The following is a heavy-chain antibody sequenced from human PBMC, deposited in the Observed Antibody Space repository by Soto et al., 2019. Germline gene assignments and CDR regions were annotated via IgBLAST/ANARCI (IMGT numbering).Heavy chain of an antibody. D-gene: IGHD1-26*01. V-gene: IGHV1-18*01. CDR2: ISGYNGNA. CDR3: ARTYSGSYITLFHH. J-gene: IGHJ1*01. Sequence: GASVKVSCKASGYTFSSHGIIWVRQAPGQGLEWMGWISGYNGNAKYAQRFQGRVTMTTDTSTSTVYMDLRSLGSDDSAVYYCARTYSGSYITLFHHWGQGTLVTVSS. CDR1: GYTFSSHG.